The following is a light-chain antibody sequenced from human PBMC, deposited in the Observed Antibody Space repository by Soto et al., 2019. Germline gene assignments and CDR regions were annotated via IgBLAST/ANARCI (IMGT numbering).Light chain of an antibody. V-gene: IGLV2-14*01. CDR1: SSDIGASNY. Sequence: QSVLTQPASVSGSPGQSITVSCTGTSSDIGASNYVSWYQQHPGKAPKLIISEVSNRPSGVSNRFSGSKSGSTASLTISGLQAEDEAEYYCTSYTSSTTWVFGGGTKLTVL. J-gene: IGLJ3*02. CDR2: EVS. CDR3: TSYTSSTTWV.